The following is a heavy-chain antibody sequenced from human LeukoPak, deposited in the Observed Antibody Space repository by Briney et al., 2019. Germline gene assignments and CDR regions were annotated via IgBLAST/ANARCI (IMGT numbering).Heavy chain of an antibody. V-gene: IGHV3-21*01. CDR1: GFTFSSYS. Sequence: GGSLRLSFAASGFTFSSYSMNWVRQAPGKGLEWVSSISSSSSYIYYADSVKGRFTISRDNAKNSLYLQMNSLRAEDTAVYYCARDDGDGYNCDYWGQGTLVTVSS. D-gene: IGHD5-24*01. J-gene: IGHJ4*02. CDR2: ISSSSSYI. CDR3: ARDDGDGYNCDY.